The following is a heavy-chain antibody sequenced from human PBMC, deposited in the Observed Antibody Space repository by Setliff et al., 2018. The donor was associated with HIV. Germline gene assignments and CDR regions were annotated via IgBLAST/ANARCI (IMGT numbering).Heavy chain of an antibody. V-gene: IGHV4-59*01. D-gene: IGHD5-18*01. CDR3: ARGGYGGGWPRAFDY. J-gene: IGHJ4*02. CDR2: IYYSGST. Sequence: PSETLSLTCTVSGGSISNYYWSWIRQPPGKGLQWIGYIYYSGSTNYNPSLKSRVTISVDTSKNQFSLKLSSVTAADTAVYYCARGGYGGGWPRAFDYWGQGTLVTVSS. CDR1: GGSISNYY.